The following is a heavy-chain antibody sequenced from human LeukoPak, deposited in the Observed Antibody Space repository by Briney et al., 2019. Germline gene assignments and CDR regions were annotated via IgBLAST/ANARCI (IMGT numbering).Heavy chain of an antibody. CDR1: GYTFTSYG. Sequence: ASVKVSCKASGYTFTSYGISWVRQAPGQGLEWMGWINPNSGGTNYAQKFQGRVTMTRDTSISTAYMELRGLRSDDTAVYYCATGRYMVTFDYWGQGTLVTVSS. D-gene: IGHD5-18*01. CDR2: INPNSGGT. J-gene: IGHJ4*02. CDR3: ATGRYMVTFDY. V-gene: IGHV1-2*02.